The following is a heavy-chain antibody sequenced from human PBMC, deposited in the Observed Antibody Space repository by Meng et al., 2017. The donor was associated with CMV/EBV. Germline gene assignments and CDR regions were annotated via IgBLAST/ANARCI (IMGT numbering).Heavy chain of an antibody. CDR3: ARGGALAAFDI. Sequence: SETLSLTCTVSGGSISSYYWSWIRQPPGKGLEWIGYIYYSGSTNYNPSLKSRVTISVDTSKNQFSLKLSSVTAADTAVYYSARGGALAAFDIWGQGTMVTVSS. CDR2: IYYSGST. CDR1: GGSISSYY. D-gene: IGHD3-16*01. J-gene: IGHJ3*02. V-gene: IGHV4-59*01.